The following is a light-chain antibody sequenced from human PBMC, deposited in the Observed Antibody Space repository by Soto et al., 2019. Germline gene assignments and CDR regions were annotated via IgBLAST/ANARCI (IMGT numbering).Light chain of an antibody. J-gene: IGKJ4*01. V-gene: IGKV3-20*01. CDR3: QMYRSSPPP. CDR1: QSVSSRY. Sequence: EIVLTQSPGTLSLSPGERVNLSCRASQSVSSRYVAWYQQKAGQAPRLLISGASSRATGIPERLSGSGSGADFTLNISRLEPEDLAVYYCQMYRSSPPPFGGGTKVEIK. CDR2: GAS.